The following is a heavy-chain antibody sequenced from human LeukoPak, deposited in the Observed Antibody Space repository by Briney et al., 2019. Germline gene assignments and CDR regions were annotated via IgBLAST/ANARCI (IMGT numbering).Heavy chain of an antibody. CDR1: GFTFSNHW. J-gene: IGHJ5*02. CDR2: IKSDGSST. D-gene: IGHD3-3*01. CDR3: TKSDWFDP. V-gene: IGHV3-74*01. Sequence: PGGPLRLSCAASGFTFSNHWMHWARQAPGKGLLWVSRIKSDGSSTTYADSVKGRFTISRDNAKNTLYLQMNSLRAEDTAVYYCTKSDWFDPWGQGTLVTVSS.